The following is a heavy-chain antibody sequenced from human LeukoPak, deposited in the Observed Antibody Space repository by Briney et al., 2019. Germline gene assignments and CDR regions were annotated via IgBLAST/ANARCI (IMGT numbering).Heavy chain of an antibody. CDR3: ARVSGPNWSLFDY. J-gene: IGHJ4*02. V-gene: IGHV1-3*04. CDR1: GYTFTSLA. CDR2: INTGNGNT. Sequence: ASVKVSCKASGYTFTSLAIHWVRQAPGQRLEWMGWINTGNGNTKYSQNFQGRVTITRDTSASTAYMELSSLRSEDTAVYYCARVSGPNWSLFDYWGQGTLVTVSS. D-gene: IGHD1-1*01.